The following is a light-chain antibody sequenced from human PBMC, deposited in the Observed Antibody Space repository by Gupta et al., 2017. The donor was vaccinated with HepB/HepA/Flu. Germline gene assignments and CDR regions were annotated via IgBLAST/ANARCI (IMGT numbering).Light chain of an antibody. CDR2: GAS. Sequence: SPGERATLSCRASQSVSSSYLAWYQQKPGQAPRLLIYGASSRATGIPDRFSGSGSGTDFTLTISRLEPEDFAVYYCQQDGSSPLTFGGGTKVEIK. CDR3: QQDGSSPLT. CDR1: QSVSSSY. J-gene: IGKJ4*01. V-gene: IGKV3-20*01.